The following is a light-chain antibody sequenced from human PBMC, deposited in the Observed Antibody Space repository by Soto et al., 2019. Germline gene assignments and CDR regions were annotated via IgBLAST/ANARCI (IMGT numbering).Light chain of an antibody. CDR1: TRDIAGYNY. Sequence: ALTQPASVSGSLGQSITISCTGTTRDIAGYNYISWYQQLPGKAPKLLIYQATIRPSGISNRFSGSKSSNTVSLSISGLQAEVEADYYCTSSSSSTSVSVFGTGTKVTVL. J-gene: IGLJ1*01. CDR3: TSSSSSTSVSV. CDR2: QAT. V-gene: IGLV2-14*01.